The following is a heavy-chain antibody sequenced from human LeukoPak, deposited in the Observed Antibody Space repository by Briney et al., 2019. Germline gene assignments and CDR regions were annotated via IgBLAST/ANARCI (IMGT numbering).Heavy chain of an antibody. Sequence: GGSLRLSCAAPGFAFANAWMTWVRQAPGKGLEWLGRIKSKTDGGTIDYAAPVGGRFTISRDDSKNTLYLQMNSLKTEDTAVYYCTTPGGSGQGYFDYWGQGTLVTVSS. CDR2: IKSKTDGGTI. D-gene: IGHD3-16*01. J-gene: IGHJ4*02. CDR3: TTPGGSGQGYFDY. V-gene: IGHV3-15*01. CDR1: GFAFANAW.